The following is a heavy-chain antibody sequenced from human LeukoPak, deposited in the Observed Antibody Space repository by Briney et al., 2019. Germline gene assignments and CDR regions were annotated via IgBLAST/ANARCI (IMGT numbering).Heavy chain of an antibody. V-gene: IGHV1-69*05. CDR1: GGTFSSYA. CDR3: ARDNGHKSVDY. Sequence: GASVKVSCKASGGTFSSYAISWVRQAPGQGLEWMGGIIPIFGTANYAQKFQGRVTMTTDTSTSTLYMEVRSLRSDDTAVYYCARDNGHKSVDYWGQGTLVTVSS. D-gene: IGHD2-21*01. CDR2: IIPIFGTA. J-gene: IGHJ4*02.